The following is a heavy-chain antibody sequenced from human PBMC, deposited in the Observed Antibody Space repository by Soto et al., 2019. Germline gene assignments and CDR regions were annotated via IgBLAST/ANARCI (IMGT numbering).Heavy chain of an antibody. CDR3: ARENSGWTDY. D-gene: IGHD6-19*01. CDR2: INHSGST. V-gene: IGHV4-34*01. J-gene: IGHJ4*02. Sequence: SETLSLTFAVYGGSFSGYYWSWIRQPPGKGLEWIGEINHSGSTNYNPSLKSRVTISVDTSKNQFSLKLSSVTAADTAVYYCARENSGWTDYWGQGTLVTVSS. CDR1: GGSFSGYY.